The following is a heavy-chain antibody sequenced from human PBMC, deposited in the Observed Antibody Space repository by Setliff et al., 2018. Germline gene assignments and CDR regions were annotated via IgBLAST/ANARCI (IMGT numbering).Heavy chain of an antibody. CDR1: GYSISSGYY. CDR3: ARFRSWSQIDALEN. Sequence: PSETLSLTCTVSGYSISSGYYWGWIRQPPGKGLEWIGSIYHSGSTYYNPSLKSRVTISVDTSKNQFSLKLSSVTAADTAVYYCARFRSWSQIDALENWGQGTMVTVSS. CDR2: IYHSGST. D-gene: IGHD2-15*01. V-gene: IGHV4-38-2*02. J-gene: IGHJ3*02.